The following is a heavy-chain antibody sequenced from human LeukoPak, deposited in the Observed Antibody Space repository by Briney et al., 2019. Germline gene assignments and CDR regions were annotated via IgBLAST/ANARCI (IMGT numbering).Heavy chain of an antibody. J-gene: IGHJ4*02. CDR2: INHSGST. D-gene: IGHD3-22*01. CDR3: ARGRRVSGYYYVGIDY. CDR1: GGSFSGYY. Sequence: SETLSLTCAVYGGSFSGYYWSWIRQPPGKGLEWIGEINHSGSTNYNPSLKSRVTISVDTSKNQFSLKLSSVTAADTAVYYCARGRRVSGYYYVGIDYWGQGTLVTVSS. V-gene: IGHV4-34*01.